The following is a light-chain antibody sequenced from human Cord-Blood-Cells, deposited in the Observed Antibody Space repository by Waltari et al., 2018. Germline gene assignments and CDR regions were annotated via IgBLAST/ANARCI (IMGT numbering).Light chain of an antibody. Sequence: ELVLTQSPGTLSLPPGDRATLSGRASQSVSSSYLAWYQQKPGQAPRLLIYGASSRATGIPDRFSGSGSGTDFTLTISRLEPEDFAVYYCQQYGSSPRTFGGGTKVEIK. V-gene: IGKV3-20*01. CDR1: QSVSSSY. J-gene: IGKJ4*01. CDR2: GAS. CDR3: QQYGSSPRT.